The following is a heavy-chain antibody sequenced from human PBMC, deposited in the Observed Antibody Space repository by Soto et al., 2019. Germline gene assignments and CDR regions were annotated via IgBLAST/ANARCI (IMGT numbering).Heavy chain of an antibody. J-gene: IGHJ4*02. CDR1: GGSVSSGSYY. V-gene: IGHV4-61*01. D-gene: IGHD6-13*01. Sequence: LSETLSLTCTVSGGSVSSGSYYWSWIRQPPGKGLEWIGYIYYSGSTNYNPSLKSRVTISVDTSKNQFSLKLSSVTAADTAVYYCARDLLVDSSSWYDYWGQGTLVTVSS. CDR3: ARDLLVDSSSWYDY. CDR2: IYYSGST.